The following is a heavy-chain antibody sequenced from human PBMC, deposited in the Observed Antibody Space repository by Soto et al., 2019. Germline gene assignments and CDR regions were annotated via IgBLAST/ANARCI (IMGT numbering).Heavy chain of an antibody. CDR2: INAGNGNT. J-gene: IGHJ6*02. V-gene: IGHV1-3*05. CDR3: ASNHLATPPSGMDL. Sequence: QVQLVQSGAEEKKPGASVKVCCKASGYTFTSYAMHWVRQAPGQRLEWMGWINAGNGNTKYSQKFQGRVTITRDTAVKTPDRERSSTRPEGTAVYSCASNHLATPPSGMDLRGQGTTVPVPS. CDR1: GYTFTSYA.